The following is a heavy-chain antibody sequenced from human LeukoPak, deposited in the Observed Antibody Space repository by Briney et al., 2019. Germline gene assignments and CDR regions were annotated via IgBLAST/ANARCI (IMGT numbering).Heavy chain of an antibody. D-gene: IGHD3-22*01. CDR3: AKDWRYYDSSGYSQYSPDDAFDI. J-gene: IGHJ3*02. CDR2: ISGSGGST. CDR1: GFTFSIYA. V-gene: IGHV3-23*01. Sequence: GGSLRLSCAASGFTFSIYAMSWVRQAPGKGLEWVSAISGSGGSTYYADSVKGRFTISRDNSKNTLYLQMNSLRAEDTAVYYCAKDWRYYDSSGYSQYSPDDAFDIWGQGTMVTVSS.